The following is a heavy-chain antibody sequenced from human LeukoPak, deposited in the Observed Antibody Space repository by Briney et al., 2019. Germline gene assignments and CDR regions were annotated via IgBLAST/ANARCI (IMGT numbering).Heavy chain of an antibody. Sequence: GGSLRLSCAASGFTFSSYWMSWVRQAPGKGLEWVANIKQDGSEKYYVDSVKGRFTISRDNAKNSLYLQMNSLRAEDTAVYYCARAGSITIFGVVRHWGQRTLVTVSS. CDR1: GFTFSSYW. D-gene: IGHD3-3*01. V-gene: IGHV3-7*01. CDR2: IKQDGSEK. J-gene: IGHJ4*02. CDR3: ARAGSITIFGVVRH.